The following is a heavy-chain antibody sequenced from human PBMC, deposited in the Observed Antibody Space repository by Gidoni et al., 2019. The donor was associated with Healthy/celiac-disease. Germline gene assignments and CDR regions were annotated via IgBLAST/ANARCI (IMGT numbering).Heavy chain of an antibody. D-gene: IGHD3-10*01. J-gene: IGHJ4*02. CDR3: AKPAYYYGSGSFFDY. V-gene: IGHV3-30*18. CDR1: GFTFSSYG. CDR2: ISYDGSNK. Sequence: QVQLVESGGGVVQPGRSLRLSCAASGFTFSSYGMHWVRQAPGKGLEWVAVISYDGSNKYDADSVKGRFTISRDNSKNTLYLQMNSLRAEDTAVYYCAKPAYYYGSGSFFDYWGQGTLVTVSS.